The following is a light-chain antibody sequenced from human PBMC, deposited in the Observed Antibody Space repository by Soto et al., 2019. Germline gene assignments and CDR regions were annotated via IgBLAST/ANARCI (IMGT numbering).Light chain of an antibody. CDR1: QSVRSNY. J-gene: IGKJ5*01. Sequence: ENELTQSPGTLSLSPGERATLSCRASQSVRSNYVAWYQQKPGQAPRLLIYGASSRATGIPDRFSGSGSGTDFTLTISRLEPEDFAVYYCQQYGSSPMTFGQGTRLEIK. V-gene: IGKV3-20*01. CDR2: GAS. CDR3: QQYGSSPMT.